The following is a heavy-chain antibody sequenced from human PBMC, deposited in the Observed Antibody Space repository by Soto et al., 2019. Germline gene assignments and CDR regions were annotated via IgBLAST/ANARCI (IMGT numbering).Heavy chain of an antibody. Sequence: QVQLVQSGAEVKKSGSSVKVSCKASGGTFSNYAISWVRQAPGQGFEWMGGIIPIFGTANNVQKFQGRVTITADRSTSTAYMELCSLRSEDTAVYYCAVGSREPYNWNYYSYGMDVWGQGTTVTVS. J-gene: IGHJ6*02. CDR1: GGTFSNYA. V-gene: IGHV1-69*06. D-gene: IGHD1-20*01. CDR2: IIPIFGTA. CDR3: AVGSREPYNWNYYSYGMDV.